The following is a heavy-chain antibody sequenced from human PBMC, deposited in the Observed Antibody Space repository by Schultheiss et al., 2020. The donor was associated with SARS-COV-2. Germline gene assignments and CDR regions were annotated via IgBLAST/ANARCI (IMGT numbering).Heavy chain of an antibody. D-gene: IGHD3-22*01. Sequence: ASVKVSCKASGYTFTSYGISWVRQAPGQGLEWTGWISAYNGNTNYAQKLQGRVTMTTDTSTSTAYMELRSLRSDDTAVYYCARGFPYYYDSSGLSHWGQGTLVTVSS. CDR2: ISAYNGNT. CDR3: ARGFPYYYDSSGLSH. J-gene: IGHJ4*02. CDR1: GYTFTSYG. V-gene: IGHV1-18*01.